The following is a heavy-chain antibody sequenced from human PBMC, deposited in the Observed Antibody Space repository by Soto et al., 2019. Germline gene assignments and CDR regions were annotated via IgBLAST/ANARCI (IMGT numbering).Heavy chain of an antibody. V-gene: IGHV4-30-4*01. D-gene: IGHD2-15*01. CDR2: IYYSGST. CDR3: ARVCSGGSCPLDY. J-gene: IGHJ4*02. CDR1: GGSIRSGDYY. Sequence: SETLSLTCTVSGGSIRSGDYYWSWIRQPPGKGLEWIGYIYYSGSTYYNPSLKSRVTISVDTSKNQFSLKLSSVTAADTAVYYCARVCSGGSCPLDYWGQGTLVTVSS.